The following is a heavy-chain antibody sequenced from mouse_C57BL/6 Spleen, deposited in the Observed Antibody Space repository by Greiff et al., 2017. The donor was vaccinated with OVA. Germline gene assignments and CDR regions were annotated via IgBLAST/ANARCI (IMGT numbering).Heavy chain of an antibody. CDR1: GYTFTDYN. J-gene: IGHJ3*01. V-gene: IGHV1-18*01. CDR3: ARSSITTVVAPFAY. CDR2: INPNNGGT. Sequence: VQLKESGPELVKPGASVKIPCKASGYTFTDYNMDWVKQSHGKSLEWIGDINPNNGGTIYNQKFKGKATLTVDKSSSTAYMELRSLTSEDTAVYYCARSSITTVVAPFAYWGQGTLVTVSA. D-gene: IGHD1-1*01.